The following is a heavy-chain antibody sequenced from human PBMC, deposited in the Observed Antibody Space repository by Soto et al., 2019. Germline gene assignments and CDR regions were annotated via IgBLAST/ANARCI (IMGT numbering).Heavy chain of an antibody. Sequence: QVQLQESGPGLVKPSQTLSLTCTVSGGSISNNYYCNWIRQHPGKGLEWIGYTHYTGSTFYNPALKSRATISMDTSKNQLSLKLNSVTAADTAVYYCATGDLTAGKLFFAYWGQGTLVTVSS. J-gene: IGHJ4*02. V-gene: IGHV4-31*03. CDR2: THYTGST. CDR1: GGSISNNYY. CDR3: ATGDLTAGKLFFAY. D-gene: IGHD3-9*01.